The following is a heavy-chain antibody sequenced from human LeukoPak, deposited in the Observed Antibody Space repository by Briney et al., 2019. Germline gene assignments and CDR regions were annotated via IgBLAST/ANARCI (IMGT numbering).Heavy chain of an antibody. Sequence: PSETLSLTCTVSGYSISSGYYWGWIRQPPGKGLEWIGSIYHSGSTYYNPSLKSRVTISVDTSKNQFSLKLSSVTAADTAVYYCARDFLTHTLRGYSYGPNWFDPWGQGTLVTVSS. CDR1: GYSISSGYY. V-gene: IGHV4-38-2*02. CDR2: IYHSGST. CDR3: ARDFLTHTLRGYSYGPNWFDP. J-gene: IGHJ5*02. D-gene: IGHD5-18*01.